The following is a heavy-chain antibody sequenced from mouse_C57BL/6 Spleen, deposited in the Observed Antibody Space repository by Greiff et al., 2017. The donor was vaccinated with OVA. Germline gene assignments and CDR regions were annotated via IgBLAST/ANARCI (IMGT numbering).Heavy chain of an antibody. J-gene: IGHJ3*01. V-gene: IGHV5-4*01. Sequence: EVMLVESGGGLVKPGGSLKLSCAASGFTFSSYAMSWVRQTPEKRLEWVATISDGGSYTYYPDNVKGRFTISRDNAKHNLYLQMSHLKSEDTAMYYCAREGFDYTWFAYWGQGTLVTVSA. CDR1: GFTFSSYA. CDR2: ISDGGSYT. D-gene: IGHD2-12*01. CDR3: AREGFDYTWFAY.